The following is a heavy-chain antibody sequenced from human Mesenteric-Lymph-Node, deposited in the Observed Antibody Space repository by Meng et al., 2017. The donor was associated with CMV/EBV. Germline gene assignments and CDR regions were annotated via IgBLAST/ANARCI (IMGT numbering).Heavy chain of an antibody. V-gene: IGHV3-9*01. Sequence: SLKISCAASGFTFDDYAMHWVRQAPGKGLEWVSGISWNSGSIGYADSVKGRFTISRDNAKNSLYLQMNSLRAEDTAVYYCARGGSDCDYWGQGTLVTVSS. D-gene: IGHD2-15*01. CDR1: GFTFDDYA. CDR2: ISWNSGSI. CDR3: ARGGSDCDY. J-gene: IGHJ4*02.